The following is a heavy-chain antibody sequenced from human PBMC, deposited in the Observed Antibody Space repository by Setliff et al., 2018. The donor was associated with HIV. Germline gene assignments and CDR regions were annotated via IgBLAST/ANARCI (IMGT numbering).Heavy chain of an antibody. CDR2: INWNGGST. CDR3: ARGSKAAAGPPDF. CDR1: GFTFSNYE. Sequence: PGGSLRLSCAASGFTFSNYEMNWVRQAPGKGLEWVSGINWNGGSTGYADSVKGRFTISRDNGYSSLYLQMNGLRAEDTALYYCARGSKAAAGPPDFWGQGTLVTVSS. J-gene: IGHJ4*02. V-gene: IGHV3-20*04. D-gene: IGHD6-13*01.